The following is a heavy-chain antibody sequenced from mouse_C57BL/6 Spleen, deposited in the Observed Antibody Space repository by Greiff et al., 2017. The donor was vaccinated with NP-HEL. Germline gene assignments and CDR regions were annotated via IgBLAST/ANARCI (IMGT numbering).Heavy chain of an antibody. V-gene: IGHV1-53*01. J-gene: IGHJ4*01. CDR1: GYTFTSYW. CDR3: ARSGRSPYAMDY. CDR2: INPSNGGT. Sequence: GQLKQSGTELVKPGASVKLSCKASGYTFTSYWMHGVKQRPGQGREWIGNINPSNGGTNYNEKFKSKATLTVDKSSSTAYMQLSSLTSEDSAVYYCARSGRSPYAMDYWGQGTSVTVSS.